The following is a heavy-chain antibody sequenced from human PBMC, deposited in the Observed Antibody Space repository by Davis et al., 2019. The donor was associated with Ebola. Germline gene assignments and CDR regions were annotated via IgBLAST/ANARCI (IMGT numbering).Heavy chain of an antibody. CDR1: GFTFSTYE. CDR2: IDSSASTT. Sequence: GESLKISCAASGFTFSTYEMNWVRQAPGKGLEWVSYIDSSASTTYYADSVKGRFTISRDNDRNLLFLQMNSLRAEDTAVYYCVKDSGWAMSPWGQGTLVTVSS. D-gene: IGHD6-19*01. J-gene: IGHJ5*02. V-gene: IGHV3-48*03. CDR3: VKDSGWAMSP.